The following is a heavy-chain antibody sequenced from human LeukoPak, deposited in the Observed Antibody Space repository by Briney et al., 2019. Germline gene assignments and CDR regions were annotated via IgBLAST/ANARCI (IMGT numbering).Heavy chain of an antibody. CDR1: GYTLTELS. V-gene: IGHV1-24*01. D-gene: IGHD2-2*01. CDR2: FDPEDGET. J-gene: IGHJ3*02. CDR3: AKVRRLSTSYSDAFDI. Sequence: ASVKVSCKVSGYTLTELSMHWVRQAPGKGLEWMGGFDPEDGETIYAQKFQGRVTMTEDTSTDTAYMELSSLRSEDTAVYYCAKVRRLSTSYSDAFDIWGQGTMVTVSS.